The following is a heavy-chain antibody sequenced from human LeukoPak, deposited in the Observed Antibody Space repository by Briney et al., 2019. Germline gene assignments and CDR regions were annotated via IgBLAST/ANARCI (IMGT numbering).Heavy chain of an antibody. J-gene: IGHJ6*03. CDR1: GGTFSSYA. Sequence: ASVKVSCKASGGTFSSYAISWVRQAPGQGLEWMGGIIPIFGTANYAQKFQGRVTITTDESTSTAYMELSSLRSEDTAVYYCARGGGGSGSYGPHYYYYMDVWGKGTTVTVSS. V-gene: IGHV1-69*05. CDR2: IIPIFGTA. CDR3: ARGGGGSGSYGPHYYYYMDV. D-gene: IGHD3-10*01.